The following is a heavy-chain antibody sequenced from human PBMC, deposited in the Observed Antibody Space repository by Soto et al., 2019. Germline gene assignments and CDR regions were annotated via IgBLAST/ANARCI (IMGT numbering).Heavy chain of an antibody. Sequence: SETLSLTCTVSRGSISSGTNYWAWIRQPPGKGLEWIANIYYSGSTFYNPSLKSRVTIALDTSKNHCSLKLRSVTAADTAGYYCARHEAGWYFDSWGQGARVTVSS. D-gene: IGHD6-25*01. CDR1: RGSISSGTNY. CDR3: ARHEAGWYFDS. J-gene: IGHJ4*02. CDR2: IYYSGST. V-gene: IGHV4-39*01.